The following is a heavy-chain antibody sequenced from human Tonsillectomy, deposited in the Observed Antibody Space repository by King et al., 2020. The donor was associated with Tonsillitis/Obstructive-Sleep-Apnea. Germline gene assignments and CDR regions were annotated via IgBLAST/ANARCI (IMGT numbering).Heavy chain of an antibody. D-gene: IGHD5-18*01. V-gene: IGHV3-7*01. CDR1: GFTFSSYW. Sequence: VQLVESGGGLVQPGGSLRLSCAASGFTFSSYWMSWVRQAPGKGLEWVANIKQDGSEKYYVDSVKGRFTISRDNAKNSLYLQMNSLRAEDTAVYYCARAEEVNTAMGYYYYYYMDVWGKGTTVTVSS. J-gene: IGHJ6*03. CDR3: ARAEEVNTAMGYYYYYYMDV. CDR2: IKQDGSEK.